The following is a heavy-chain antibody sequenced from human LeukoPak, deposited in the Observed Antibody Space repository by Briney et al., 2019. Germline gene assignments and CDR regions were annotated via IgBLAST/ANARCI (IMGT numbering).Heavy chain of an antibody. Sequence: GGSLRLSCAASGFTVSDNYMSWVRQAPGKGLEWVSVIYSGGSTYYEDSVKGRFTISRDNSNNTLYLQMNSLRDEDTAVYYCARDFMATITDYWGQGTLVTVSS. J-gene: IGHJ4*02. CDR2: IYSGGST. CDR1: GFTVSDNY. CDR3: ARDFMATITDY. V-gene: IGHV3-66*01. D-gene: IGHD5-24*01.